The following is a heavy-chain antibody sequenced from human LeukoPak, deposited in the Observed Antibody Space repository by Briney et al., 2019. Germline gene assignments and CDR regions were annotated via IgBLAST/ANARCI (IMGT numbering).Heavy chain of an antibody. Sequence: GGSLRLSCAASGFTFSDYYMSWIRQAPGKGLEWLSYISSGGSTIYYADSVKGRFTISRENAENSLYLQMNSLRAEDTAVYYCARDAAGGGFDYWGQGTLVTVSS. D-gene: IGHD2-15*01. CDR1: GFTFSDYY. V-gene: IGHV3-11*01. CDR3: ARDAAGGGFDY. CDR2: ISSGGSTI. J-gene: IGHJ4*02.